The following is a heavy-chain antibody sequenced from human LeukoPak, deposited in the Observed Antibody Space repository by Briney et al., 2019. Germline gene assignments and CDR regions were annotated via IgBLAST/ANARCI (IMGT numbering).Heavy chain of an antibody. CDR2: IRYDESDK. CDR1: GLTISRYG. D-gene: IGHD3-10*01. Sequence: PGGSLRLSCAASGLTISRYGMHWIRQAPGKGLEWVAFIRYDESDKKYKDSVKGRFTVSKDNSKNTLSLQMHSLRVEDTAVYYCATHYAAWRNYYNPIFYWGQGALVTVSS. CDR3: ATHYAAWRNYYNPIFY. J-gene: IGHJ4*02. V-gene: IGHV3-30*02.